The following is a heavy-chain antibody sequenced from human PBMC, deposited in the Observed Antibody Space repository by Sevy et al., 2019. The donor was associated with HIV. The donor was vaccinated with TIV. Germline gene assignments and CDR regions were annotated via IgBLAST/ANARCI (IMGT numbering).Heavy chain of an antibody. V-gene: IGHV3-13*01. CDR3: ARSGGYSDYGMDV. J-gene: IGHJ6*02. Sequence: GGSLRLSCAASGFTFSSYSMNWVRQAAGKGLEWVSGIGSGGDAYYPGSVKDRFTISRENAKNSLYLQMNSLRVGDTAVYYCARSGGYSDYGMDVWGQGTTVTVSS. D-gene: IGHD5-12*01. CDR1: GFTFSSYS. CDR2: IGSGGDA.